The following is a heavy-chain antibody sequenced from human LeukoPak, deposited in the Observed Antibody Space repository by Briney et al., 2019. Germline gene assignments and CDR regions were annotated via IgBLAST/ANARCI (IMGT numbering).Heavy chain of an antibody. CDR3: ARDRYCSSTSCYAELDY. J-gene: IGHJ4*02. CDR1: GGSFSGYY. CDR2: IYTSGST. Sequence: PSETLSLTCAVYGGSFSGYYWSWIRQPPGKGLEWIGRIYTSGSTNYNPSLKSRVTISVDTSKNQFSLKLSSVTAADTAVYYCARDRYCSSTSCYAELDYWGQGTLVTVSS. V-gene: IGHV4-4*08. D-gene: IGHD2-2*01.